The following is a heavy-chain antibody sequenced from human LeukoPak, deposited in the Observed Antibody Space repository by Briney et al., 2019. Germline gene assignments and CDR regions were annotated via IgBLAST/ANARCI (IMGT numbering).Heavy chain of an antibody. D-gene: IGHD1-1*01. J-gene: IGHJ4*02. Sequence: GSLRLSCIASGFTFSSCAMSWVRQAPGKGLEWIGYIYYSGSTNYNPSLKSRVTISVDTSKNQFSLKLSSVTAADTAVYYCARFEVGDMERIFDYWGQGTLVTVSS. CDR3: ARFEVGDMERIFDY. CDR2: IYYSGST. CDR1: GFTFSSCA. V-gene: IGHV4-59*01.